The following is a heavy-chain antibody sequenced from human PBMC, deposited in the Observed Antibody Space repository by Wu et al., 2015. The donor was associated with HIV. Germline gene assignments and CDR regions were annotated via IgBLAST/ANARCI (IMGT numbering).Heavy chain of an antibody. D-gene: IGHD3-22*01. J-gene: IGHJ3*02. CDR3: ARAKYYYDSRGYYHDAFDI. V-gene: IGHV1-18*01. CDR1: GYTFTKYG. CDR2: ISAYNANT. Sequence: QVQLVQSGAEVKKPGASAKVSCKASGYTFTKYGISWVRQAPGQGLEWMGWISAYNANTNYTQKLQGRVTMSTDTSTTTAYMELRRLTSDDTAIYYCARAKYYYDSRGYYHDAFDIWAKGQWSPSLQ.